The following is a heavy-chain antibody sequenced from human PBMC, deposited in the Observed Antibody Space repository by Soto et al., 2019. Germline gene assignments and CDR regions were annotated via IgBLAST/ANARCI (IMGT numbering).Heavy chain of an antibody. J-gene: IGHJ5*02. D-gene: IGHD3-10*01. Sequence: PSHPLSLTCAISGDSVSSKTTAWNWLRQSPSRGLEWLGRTYYRSRWYNDYAVSMKSRIAINPDTSKNQFSLQLNSVTPDATAVYYCARERFSGENWFDPWGQGSLVTVSS. CDR1: GDSVSSKTTA. CDR2: TYYRSRWYN. V-gene: IGHV6-1*01. CDR3: ARERFSGENWFDP.